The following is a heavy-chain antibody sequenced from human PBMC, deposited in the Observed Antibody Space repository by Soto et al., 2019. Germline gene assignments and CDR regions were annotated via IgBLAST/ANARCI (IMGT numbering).Heavy chain of an antibody. J-gene: IGHJ6*02. Sequence: EVQLVESGGGLVQPGGSLKLSCAASGFTFSGSAMHWVRQASGKGLEWVGRIRSKANSYATAYAASVKGRFTISRDDSKNTAYLQMNSLKTEDTAVYYCTSPLASSVGAPDENVASDYYYYYGMDVWGQGTTVTVSS. CDR3: TSPLASSVGAPDENVASDYYYYYGMDV. CDR2: IRSKANSYAT. D-gene: IGHD1-26*01. V-gene: IGHV3-73*02. CDR1: GFTFSGSA.